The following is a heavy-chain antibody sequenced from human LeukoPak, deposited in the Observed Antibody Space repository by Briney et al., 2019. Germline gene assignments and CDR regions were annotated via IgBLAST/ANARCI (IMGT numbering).Heavy chain of an antibody. J-gene: IGHJ3*02. CDR2: ISSSGSTI. V-gene: IGHV3-48*03. CDR3: ARDSPYCSGGSCYTPGAFDI. D-gene: IGHD2-15*01. CDR1: AFTFSSYD. Sequence: GGSLTLSCAASAFTFSSYDMNWVRPAPGKGLEWVSYISSSGSTIYYADSVKGRFTISRDNAKNSLYLQMNSLRAEDTAVYYCARDSPYCSGGSCYTPGAFDIWGQGTMVTVSS.